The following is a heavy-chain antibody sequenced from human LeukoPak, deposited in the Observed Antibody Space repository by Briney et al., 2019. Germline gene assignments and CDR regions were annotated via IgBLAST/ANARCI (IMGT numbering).Heavy chain of an antibody. V-gene: IGHV1-18*01. D-gene: IGHD3-9*01. CDR1: GYTFTSYG. Sequence: VASVKVSCKASGYTFTSYGISWVRQAPGQGLEWMGWISAYNGNTNYAQKLQGRVTMTTDTSTSTAYIELRSLRSDDTAVYYCARDRGLRYYDILTGYPDFDYWGQGTPVTVSS. CDR2: ISAYNGNT. J-gene: IGHJ4*02. CDR3: ARDRGLRYYDILTGYPDFDY.